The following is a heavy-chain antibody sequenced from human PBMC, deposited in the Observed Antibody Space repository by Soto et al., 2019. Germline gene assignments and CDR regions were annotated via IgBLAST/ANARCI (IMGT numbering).Heavy chain of an antibody. J-gene: IGHJ4*02. CDR3: AKEGGLSGSYYISSSYYFAY. CDR1: GFTFSSYG. Sequence: QVQLVESGGGVVQPGRSLRLSCVASGFTFSSYGMHWVRQAPGKGLGWVAIISYDGSNTYYADSVKGRFTISRDNSKNTLYLQMNSLRAEDTSVYYCAKEGGLSGSYYISSSYYFAYWGQGTLVTVSS. D-gene: IGHD1-26*01. V-gene: IGHV3-30*18. CDR2: ISYDGSNT.